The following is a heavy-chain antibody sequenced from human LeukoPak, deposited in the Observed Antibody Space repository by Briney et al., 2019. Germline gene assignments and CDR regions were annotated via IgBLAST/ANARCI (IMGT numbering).Heavy chain of an antibody. CDR2: ISYDGSKK. D-gene: IGHD2-15*01. V-gene: IGHV3-30-3*01. J-gene: IGHJ6*02. Sequence: GRSLRLSCAASGLTFRRYAMHWVRQPPARGLAGVAVISYDGSKKYHADAVKDRFTISRDNSKHTLYLPMNRLRAEDTAVYYCARAPSLGYCSGGSCYSACPYYYYGMDVWGQGTTVTVSS. CDR3: ARAPSLGYCSGGSCYSACPYYYYGMDV. CDR1: GLTFRRYA.